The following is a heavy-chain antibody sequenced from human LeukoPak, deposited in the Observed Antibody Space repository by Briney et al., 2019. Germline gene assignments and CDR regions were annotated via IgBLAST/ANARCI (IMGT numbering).Heavy chain of an antibody. CDR3: ARVGGRHYYYYMDV. D-gene: IGHD3-10*01. V-gene: IGHV4-39*01. J-gene: IGHJ6*03. CDR2: IYYSGST. Sequence: NPSETLSLTCTVSGGSISSSSYYWGWIRQPPGKGLEWIGSIYYSGSTYYNPSLKSRVTISVDTSKNQFSLKLSSVTAADTAVYYCARVGGRHYYYYMDVWGKGTTVSVSS. CDR1: GGSISSSSYY.